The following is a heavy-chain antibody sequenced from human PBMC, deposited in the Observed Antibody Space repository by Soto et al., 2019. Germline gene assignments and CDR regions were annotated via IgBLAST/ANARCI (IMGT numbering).Heavy chain of an antibody. CDR1: GFTFSDYI. D-gene: IGHD3-10*01. CDR3: ARDDEDGSYCDLGY. V-gene: IGHV3-30-3*01. CDR2: VLHDGNSK. Sequence: QVQLVESGGGVVQPGRSLRLSCAASGFTFSDYIMHWVRQAPGEGLEWVAMVLHDGNSKYYADSVKGRFTISRDNSKNTLYLQMNSLRTEDTAMYYCARDDEDGSYCDLGYWGQGTLVTVSS. J-gene: IGHJ4*02.